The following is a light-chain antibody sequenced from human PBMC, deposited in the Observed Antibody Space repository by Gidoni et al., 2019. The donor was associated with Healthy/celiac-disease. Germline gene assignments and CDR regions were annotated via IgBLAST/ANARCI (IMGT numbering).Light chain of an antibody. V-gene: IGKV3-20*01. CDR2: GAS. Sequence: EIVLTQSPGTLSLSPGERATLSCRASQSVSSSYLAWYQQKPGQAPRLLIYGASSRATGIPDRFRCRGAGTDFTLTISRLEPEDFAVYYCQQYGSSRWTFGQGTKVEIK. CDR1: QSVSSSY. J-gene: IGKJ1*01. CDR3: QQYGSSRWT.